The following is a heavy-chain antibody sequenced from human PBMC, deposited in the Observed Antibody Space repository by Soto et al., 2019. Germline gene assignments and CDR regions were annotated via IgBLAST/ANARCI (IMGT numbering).Heavy chain of an antibody. J-gene: IGHJ6*02. V-gene: IGHV1-18*04. CDR3: ARAGKHYYCSGIADYYGMDV. D-gene: IGHD3-10*01. Sequence: QVQLVQSGAEVKKPGASVKVSCKASGYTFTSYGVSWVRQAPGQGLEWMGWISGYNGNTKYAQKLQGRVTMTTDTPTRRAHMDQRSARSYDTTVYYGARAGKHYYCSGIADYYGMDVVGEWLTVPISS. CDR2: ISGYNGNT. CDR1: GYTFTSYG.